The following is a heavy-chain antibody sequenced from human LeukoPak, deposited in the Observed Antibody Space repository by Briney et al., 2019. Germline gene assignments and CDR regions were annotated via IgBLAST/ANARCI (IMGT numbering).Heavy chain of an antibody. CDR2: ISSSSYL. CDR3: ARLGGGGYYYYYGMDV. Sequence: PGGSLRLSCAASGFTFSSYSMNWVRQAPGKGLEWVSSISSSSYLYYADSVKGRFTISRDNAKNSLYLQMNSLRAEDTAVYYCARLGGGGYYYYYGMDVWGQGTTVTVSS. V-gene: IGHV3-21*01. D-gene: IGHD3-16*01. J-gene: IGHJ6*02. CDR1: GFTFSSYS.